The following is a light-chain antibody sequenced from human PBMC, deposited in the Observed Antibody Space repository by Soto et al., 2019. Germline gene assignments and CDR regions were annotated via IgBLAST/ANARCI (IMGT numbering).Light chain of an antibody. CDR2: DVS. J-gene: IGLJ3*02. V-gene: IGLV2-14*01. CDR3: SSYTSTNSWV. CDR1: SSDVGGYNY. Sequence: QSVLTQSASVSGSPGQSITISCTGTSSDVGGYNYVSWYQQHPGTAPKLIIYDVSNRPSGVSTRFSGSKSGNTASLTISGLQAEDEADYSCSSYTSTNSWVFGGGTKLTVL.